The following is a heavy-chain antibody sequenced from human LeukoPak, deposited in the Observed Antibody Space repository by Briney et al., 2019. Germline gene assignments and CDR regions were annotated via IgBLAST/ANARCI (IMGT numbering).Heavy chain of an antibody. CDR2: IYHSGST. J-gene: IGHJ4*02. CDR1: GDSITSPNW. V-gene: IGHV4-4*02. CDR3: ARVVDTAPYYFDY. Sequence: SGTLSLTCDVSGDSITSPNWWSWVRQPPGKGLQWIGEIYHSGSTSYNPSLKSRVTIAVDKSRNQFSLKLTSVIAADTAVYYCARVVDTAPYYFDYWGQGTLVTVS. D-gene: IGHD5-18*01.